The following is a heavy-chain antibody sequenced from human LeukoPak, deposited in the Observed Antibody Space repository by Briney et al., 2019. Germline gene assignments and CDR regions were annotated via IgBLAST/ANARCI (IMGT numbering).Heavy chain of an antibody. Sequence: PSETLSLTCAVYGGSFSGYYWSWIRQPPGKGLEWIGEINHSGSTNYNPSLKSRVTISVDTSKNQFSLKLSSVTAADTAVYYCARGFSPSYGSGSYWPDYWGQGTLVTVSS. CDR3: ARGFSPSYGSGSYWPDY. CDR1: GGSFSGYY. V-gene: IGHV4-34*01. D-gene: IGHD3-10*01. CDR2: INHSGST. J-gene: IGHJ4*02.